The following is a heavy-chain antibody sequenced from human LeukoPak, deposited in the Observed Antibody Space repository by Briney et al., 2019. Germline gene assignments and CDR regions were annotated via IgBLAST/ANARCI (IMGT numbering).Heavy chain of an antibody. D-gene: IGHD1-26*01. J-gene: IGHJ3*02. CDR2: MNPNSGNT. CDR1: GYTFTSYD. V-gene: IGHV1-8*01. Sequence: ASVKVSCKASGYTFTSYDINWVRQAPGQGLEWMGWMNPNSGNTGYAQKFQGRVTMTRNTSISTAYMELSSLRSEDTAVYYCARVGATLSAFDIWGQGTMVTVSS. CDR3: ARVGATLSAFDI.